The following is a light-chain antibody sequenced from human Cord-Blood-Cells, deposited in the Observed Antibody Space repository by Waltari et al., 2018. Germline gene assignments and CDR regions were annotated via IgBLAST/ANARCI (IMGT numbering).Light chain of an antibody. Sequence: SSELTQDPAVSVALGQTVRITCQGDSLRSYYASWYQQKPGQAPVLIIYGKNNRPSGITNRGSGLRAVNTASLSYSVAQAEQAADCECNSRDSSGNHVIVGGWTNLSVV. J-gene: IGLJ2*01. CDR1: SLRSYY. CDR2: GKN. CDR3: NSRDSSGNHVI. V-gene: IGLV3-19*01.